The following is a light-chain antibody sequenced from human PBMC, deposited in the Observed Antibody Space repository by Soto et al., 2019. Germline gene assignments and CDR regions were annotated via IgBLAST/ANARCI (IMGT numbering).Light chain of an antibody. CDR3: SSYTAYTTLWV. CDR1: TGDVGGYNY. Sequence: QSALTQPASVSGSPGQSITVSCTGTTGDVGGYNYVSWYQQHPGKAPKLIIYGVSNRPSGVSNRFSASKSGNAASLTISGLQAEDEADYYCSSYTAYTTLWVFGGGTKLTVL. CDR2: GVS. V-gene: IGLV2-14*01. J-gene: IGLJ3*02.